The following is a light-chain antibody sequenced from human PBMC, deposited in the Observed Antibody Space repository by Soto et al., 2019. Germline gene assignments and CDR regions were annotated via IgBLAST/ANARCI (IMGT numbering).Light chain of an antibody. Sequence: EIVLTQSPGTLSLSPGERATLSCRASQSVSSSYLAWYQQKPGQAPRLLIYGASSRATGIPDRFSGSGSGTDFTLTISRLEPEDFAVYYCQQYGSSWWTFGQGTKVDIK. CDR2: GAS. V-gene: IGKV3-20*01. CDR3: QQYGSSWWT. J-gene: IGKJ1*01. CDR1: QSVSSSY.